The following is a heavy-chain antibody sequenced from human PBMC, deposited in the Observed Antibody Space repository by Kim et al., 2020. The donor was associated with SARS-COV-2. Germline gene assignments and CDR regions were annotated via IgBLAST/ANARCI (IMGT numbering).Heavy chain of an antibody. V-gene: IGHV3-33*01. CDR3: AREGGFDFWSGYYTWTSWYDYAMDV. D-gene: IGHD3-3*01. CDR1: GFTFSSYC. Sequence: GGSLRLSCAASGFTFSSYCMHWVRQAPGKGLEWVAVICNDGSNKYYADSVKGRFIISRDNSKNTLYLQMNSLRAEDTAVYYCAREGGFDFWSGYYTWTSWYDYAMDVWGQGTMVTVSS. J-gene: IGHJ3*01. CDR2: ICNDGSNK.